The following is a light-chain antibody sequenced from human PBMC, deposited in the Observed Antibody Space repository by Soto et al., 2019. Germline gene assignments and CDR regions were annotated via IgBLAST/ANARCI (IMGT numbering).Light chain of an antibody. Sequence: QSVLTQPASVSGSPGQSITISCTGTSSDVGSYNLVSWYQQHPDKAPKLMIYEDTKRPSGVSNRFSGSKSGNTASLTLSGLHAEDEADYYCCSYAGSTRLLFGGGTKLTVL. V-gene: IGLV2-23*01. CDR2: EDT. CDR1: SSDVGSYNL. CDR3: CSYAGSTRLL. J-gene: IGLJ2*01.